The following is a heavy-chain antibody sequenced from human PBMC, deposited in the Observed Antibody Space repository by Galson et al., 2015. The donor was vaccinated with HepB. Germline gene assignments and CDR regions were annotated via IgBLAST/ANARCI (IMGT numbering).Heavy chain of an antibody. CDR1: GYSFTSYW. J-gene: IGHJ4*02. V-gene: IGHV5-51*03. CDR3: VRPHDD. CDR2: IYPGDSDT. Sequence: QSGAEVKKPGESLTISCTAFGYSFTSYWIGWVRQMPGKGLEWMGIIYPGDSDTRYSPSFQGQISISADKSISTAYLQWSSLKASDTAMYYCVRPHDDWGQGTLVTVSS.